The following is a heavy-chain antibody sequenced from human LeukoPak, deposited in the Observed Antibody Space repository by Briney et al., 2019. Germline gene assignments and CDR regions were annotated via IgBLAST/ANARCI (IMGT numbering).Heavy chain of an antibody. CDR1: GFTFSSYA. CDR3: AKDPASGPVVPAAMPVEFNWFDP. V-gene: IGHV3-23*01. D-gene: IGHD2-2*01. CDR2: ISGSGGST. Sequence: GXSLRLSCAASGFTFSSYAMSWVRQAPGKGLEWVSAISGSGGSTYYADSVKGRFTISRDNSKNTLYLQMNSLRAEDTAVYYCAKDPASGPVVPAAMPVEFNWFDPWGQGTLVTVSS. J-gene: IGHJ5*02.